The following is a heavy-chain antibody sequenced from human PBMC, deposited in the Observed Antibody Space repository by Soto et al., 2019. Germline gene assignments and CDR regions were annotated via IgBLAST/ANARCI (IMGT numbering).Heavy chain of an antibody. CDR1: GYTFTSYG. J-gene: IGHJ2*01. Sequence: QVQLVQSGAEVKKPVASVKISCNASGYTFTSYGISWVRQAPGQGLEWMGGISAYNVNTNYAKKLQGRVTMTTDTTTSTACVELRSLRSDDTAVYYCARDGGIAVAGTNWYFDLWGRGTLVPVSS. V-gene: IGHV1-18*01. CDR2: ISAYNVNT. D-gene: IGHD6-19*01. CDR3: ARDGGIAVAGTNWYFDL.